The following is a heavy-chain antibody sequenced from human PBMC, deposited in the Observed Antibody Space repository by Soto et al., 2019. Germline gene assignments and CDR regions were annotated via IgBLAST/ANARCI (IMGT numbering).Heavy chain of an antibody. J-gene: IGHJ4*02. D-gene: IGHD3-22*01. CDR1: GYTFTSYA. Sequence: ASVKVSCTASGYTFTSYAMHWVRQAPGQRLEWMGWINAGNGNTKYSQKFQGRVTITRDTSASTAYMELSSLRSEDTAVYYCARSRLTMIVVVTYFDYWGQGTLVTVSS. CDR2: INAGNGNT. V-gene: IGHV1-3*01. CDR3: ARSRLTMIVVVTYFDY.